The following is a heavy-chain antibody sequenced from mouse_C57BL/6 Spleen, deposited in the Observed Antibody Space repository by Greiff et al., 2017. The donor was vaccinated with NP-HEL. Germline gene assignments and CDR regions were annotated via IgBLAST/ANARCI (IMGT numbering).Heavy chain of an antibody. J-gene: IGHJ2*01. Sequence: DVHLVESGGGLVKPGGSLKLSCAASGFTFSDYGMHWVRQAPEKGLEWVAYISSGSSTIYYADTVKGRFTISRDNAKNTLFLQMTSLRSEDTAMYYCARRDWLDYWGQGTTLTVSS. CDR2: ISSGSSTI. CDR1: GFTFSDYG. V-gene: IGHV5-17*01. CDR3: ARRDWLDY. D-gene: IGHD3-3*01.